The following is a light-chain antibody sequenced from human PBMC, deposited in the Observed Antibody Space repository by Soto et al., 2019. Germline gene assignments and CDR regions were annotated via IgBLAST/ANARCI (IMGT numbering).Light chain of an antibody. Sequence: DIQITQPPSSLSASVGDRVTMTCRASQSISSYLNWYQQKPGKAPKLLIYAASSLQSGVPSRFSGSGSGTDFTLTISSLQPEDFATYYCQQSYSTPQTFGQGTEVDI. CDR2: AAS. CDR3: QQSYSTPQT. V-gene: IGKV1-39*01. J-gene: IGKJ1*01. CDR1: QSISSY.